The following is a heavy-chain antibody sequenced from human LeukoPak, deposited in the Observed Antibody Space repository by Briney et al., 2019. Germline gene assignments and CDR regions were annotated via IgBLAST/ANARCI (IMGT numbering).Heavy chain of an antibody. CDR2: ISYDGSNK. CDR3: AKDRRGTPLVYYYYYGMDV. J-gene: IGHJ6*02. D-gene: IGHD1-26*01. V-gene: IGHV3-30*18. CDR1: GSTFSSYG. Sequence: GRSLRLSCAASGSTFSSYGMHWVRQAPGKGLEWVAVISYDGSNKYYADSVKGRFTTSRDNSKNTLYLQMNSLRAEDTAVYYCAKDRRGTPLVYYYYYGMDVWGQGTTVTVSS.